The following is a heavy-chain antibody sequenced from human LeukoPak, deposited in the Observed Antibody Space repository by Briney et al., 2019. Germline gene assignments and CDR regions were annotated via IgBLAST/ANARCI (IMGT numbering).Heavy chain of an antibody. J-gene: IGHJ6*02. CDR2: INSDGSST. D-gene: IGHD1-1*01. Sequence: GGSLRLSCAASGFTFSSYWMHWVRQAPGKGLGWVSRINSDGSSTSYADSVKGRFTISRDNAKNTLYLQMNSLRAEDTAVYYCARDELEGGMDVWGQGTTVTVSS. CDR3: ARDELEGGMDV. CDR1: GFTFSSYW. V-gene: IGHV3-74*01.